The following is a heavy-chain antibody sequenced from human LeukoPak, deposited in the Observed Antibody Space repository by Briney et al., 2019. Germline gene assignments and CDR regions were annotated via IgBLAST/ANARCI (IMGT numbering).Heavy chain of an antibody. V-gene: IGHV3-23*01. CDR1: EFDFSSHA. D-gene: IGHD4-17*01. CDR2: ISISGSKT. CDR3: ANEIRPNDY. Sequence: GGSLRLSCAASEFDFSSHAMTWVRQAPGKGLEWVSAISISGSKTYYADSVKGQFTISRDNSKNTLYLQMNSLRAEDTAVYYCANEIRPNDYWGRGTQVTVSS. J-gene: IGHJ4*02.